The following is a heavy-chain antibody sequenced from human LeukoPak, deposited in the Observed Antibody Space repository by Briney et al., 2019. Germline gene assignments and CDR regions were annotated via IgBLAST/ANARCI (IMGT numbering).Heavy chain of an antibody. Sequence: GGSLRLSCEGSGFTFSNYWMGWARQAPGKGLQWVANIKTDGSEKYYVDSVKGRFTISRDNAKNSLYLQMNSLRAEDTAVYYCATYSSLNRREFQYWGQGTLLTVSS. J-gene: IGHJ1*01. CDR2: IKTDGSEK. V-gene: IGHV3-7*01. CDR3: ATYSSLNRREFQY. CDR1: GFTFSNYW. D-gene: IGHD3-22*01.